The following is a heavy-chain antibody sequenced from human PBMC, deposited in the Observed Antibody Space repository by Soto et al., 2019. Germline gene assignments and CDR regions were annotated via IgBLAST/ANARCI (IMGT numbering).Heavy chain of an antibody. Sequence: ASVKVSCKASGYTFTSYYMHWVRQAPGQGLEWMGIINPSGGSTSYAQKFQGRVTMTRDTSTSTVYMELSSLRSEDTAVYYCARDTISPSSSNGMDVWGQGTTVTVSS. V-gene: IGHV1-46*01. D-gene: IGHD6-6*01. J-gene: IGHJ6*02. CDR3: ARDTISPSSSNGMDV. CDR2: INPSGGST. CDR1: GYTFTSYY.